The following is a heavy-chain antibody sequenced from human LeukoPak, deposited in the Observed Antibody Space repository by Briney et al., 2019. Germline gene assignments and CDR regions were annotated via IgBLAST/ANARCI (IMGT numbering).Heavy chain of an antibody. CDR2: ISASGGTT. CDR1: GFTFSSYA. D-gene: IGHD5-18*01. V-gene: IGHV3-23*01. J-gene: IGHJ4*02. CDR3: ARHDSFIPY. Sequence: GSLRLSCAASGFTFSSYAMSWVRQAPGKGLEWVSAISASGGTTYYAYSVKGRFTISRDNSKNTVYLQMNNLRAEDTAVYFCARHDSFIPYWGQGSLVTVSS.